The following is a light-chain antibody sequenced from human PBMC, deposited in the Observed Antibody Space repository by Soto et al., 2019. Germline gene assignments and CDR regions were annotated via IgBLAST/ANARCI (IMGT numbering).Light chain of an antibody. CDR1: SSNIGAGYD. CDR3: QSYDSSLSGVV. Sequence: QSVLTQPPSVSGAPGQRVTISCTGSSSNIGAGYDVNWYQQLPGTAPKHLIYGNSNRPSGVPDRFSGSKSGTSASLAITGLQAEDEADYYCQSYDSSLSGVVFGGGTKLTVL. V-gene: IGLV1-40*01. J-gene: IGLJ3*02. CDR2: GNS.